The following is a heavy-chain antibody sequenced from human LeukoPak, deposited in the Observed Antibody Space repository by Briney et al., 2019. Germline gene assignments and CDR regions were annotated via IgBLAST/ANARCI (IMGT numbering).Heavy chain of an antibody. V-gene: IGHV3-7*01. CDR2: IKQDGSDK. CDR1: GFTFSNYW. J-gene: IGHJ4*02. CDR3: ARDYRSSSGRSIDY. Sequence: GGSLRLSCAASGFTFSNYWMSWVRQAPGKGLEWVASIKQDGSDKYYVDSVKGRFTISRDNAKNSLYLQMNSLRAEDTAVYFCARDYRSSSGRSIDYWGQGTLVTVSS. D-gene: IGHD6-6*01.